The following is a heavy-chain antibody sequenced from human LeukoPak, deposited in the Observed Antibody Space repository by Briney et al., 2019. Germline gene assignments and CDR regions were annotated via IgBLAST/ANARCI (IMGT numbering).Heavy chain of an antibody. CDR3: ARDLWDATGY. CDR1: GFTTNY. D-gene: IGHD3-3*01. V-gene: IGHV3-66*02. J-gene: IGHJ4*02. CDR2: IYSGDTT. Sequence: GSLRLSCAVSGFTTNYMSWVRQAPGKGLEWVSVIYSGDTTYYADSVRGRFTISRDISKNTLYLQMNSLRPEDTAVYHCARDLWDATGYWGQGTLVTVSS.